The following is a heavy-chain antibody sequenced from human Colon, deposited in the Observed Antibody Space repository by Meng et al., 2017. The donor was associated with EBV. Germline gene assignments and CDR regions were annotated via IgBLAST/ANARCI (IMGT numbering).Heavy chain of an antibody. V-gene: IGHV4-39*01. D-gene: IGHD4-17*01. CDR1: GGPLDNSDYF. CDR2: VRYSGTA. Sequence: QRQGSGQGLVKPSETLSLTFTVSGGPLDNSDYFWDWIRQTPGKGLEWIGSVRYSGTAYYNPSLTSRVTISVDTSKNQFSLNLSSLTAADTAVYYCARHVYGDSYGFWGQGTLVTVSS. CDR3: ARHVYGDSYGF. J-gene: IGHJ4*02.